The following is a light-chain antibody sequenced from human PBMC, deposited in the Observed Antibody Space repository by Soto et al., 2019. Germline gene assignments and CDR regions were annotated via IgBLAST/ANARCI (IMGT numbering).Light chain of an antibody. CDR1: QSISSY. Sequence: DIQMTQSPSTLSASVGDRVTITCRASQSISSYLNWYQHKPGKAPKLLIYAASSLQSGVPSRFSGSGSGTGFTLTISSLQPEDFATYYCQQANSFPLTFGGGTKVDIK. CDR3: QQANSFPLT. V-gene: IGKV1-39*01. CDR2: AAS. J-gene: IGKJ4*01.